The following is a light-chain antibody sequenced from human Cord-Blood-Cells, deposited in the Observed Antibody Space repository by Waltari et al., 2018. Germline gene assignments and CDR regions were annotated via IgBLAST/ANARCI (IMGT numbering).Light chain of an antibody. CDR1: SSDVGGYNY. J-gene: IGLJ1*01. V-gene: IGLV2-14*01. Sequence: QSALTQPASVSGSPGQSITISCTGTSSDVGGYNYVSWYQQHPGKAPKLMISEVSKPPSGVSNSFSGATSGNTASLTISWLQAEDEADYYCSSYTSSSTLYVFGTGTKVTVL. CDR3: SSYTSSSTLYV. CDR2: EVS.